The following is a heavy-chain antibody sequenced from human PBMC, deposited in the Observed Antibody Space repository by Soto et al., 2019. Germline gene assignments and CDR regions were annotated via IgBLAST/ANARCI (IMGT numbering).Heavy chain of an antibody. D-gene: IGHD2-21*02. CDR3: ARGGYIVVVTATPGYGMDV. J-gene: IGHJ6*02. V-gene: IGHV1-69*01. CDR1: GGTFSSYA. Sequence: QVQLVQSGAEVKKPGSSVKVSCKASGGTFSSYAISWVRQAPGQGLEWMGGIIPIFGTANYAQKFQGRVTITADEATSTAYMELSSRRSEDTAVYYCARGGYIVVVTATPGYGMDVWGQGTTVTVSS. CDR2: IIPIFGTA.